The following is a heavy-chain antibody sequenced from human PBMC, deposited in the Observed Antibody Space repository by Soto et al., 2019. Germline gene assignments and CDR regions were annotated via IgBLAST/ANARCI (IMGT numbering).Heavy chain of an antibody. Sequence: QVQLVQSGAEVKNPGASVKVSCQTYGYTFIHYSFTWVRQAPGQGLEWMGWISAYNGNTNFAQNFQGRFSMTTDTSTNTAYMELRSLRYDDTAVYYCARSGSMGWDYWGQGTLVTVSS. CDR2: ISAYNGNT. D-gene: IGHD3-10*01. CDR1: GYTFIHYS. J-gene: IGHJ4*02. CDR3: ARSGSMGWDY. V-gene: IGHV1-18*01.